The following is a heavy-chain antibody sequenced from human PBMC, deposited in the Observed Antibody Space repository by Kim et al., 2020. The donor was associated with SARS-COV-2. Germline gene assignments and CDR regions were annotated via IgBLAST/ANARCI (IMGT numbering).Heavy chain of an antibody. D-gene: IGHD3-10*01. CDR2: IYHSGAT. CDR1: GGSINSGGYS. V-gene: IGHV4-30-2*01. CDR3: ARNLVRGPLRVCFDP. J-gene: IGHJ5*02. Sequence: SETLSLTCTVSGGSINSGGYSWSWIRQPPGKGLEYIGYIYHSGATYYNPSLKSRLTMSVDRSKNQFSLHLTSVTAADTAVYYCARNLVRGPLRVCFDPWGEGIVVTVSS.